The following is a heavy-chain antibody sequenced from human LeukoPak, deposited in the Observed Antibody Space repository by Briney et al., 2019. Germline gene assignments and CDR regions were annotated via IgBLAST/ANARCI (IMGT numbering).Heavy chain of an antibody. D-gene: IGHD3-3*01. J-gene: IGHJ6*02. CDR3: TGRSGYYSYYYGMDV. V-gene: IGHV3-73*01. Sequence: GGSLRLSCAASGFTFSGSAMHWVRQASGKGLEWVGRIRSKANSYATAYAASMKGRFTISRDDSKNTAYLQMNSLKTEDTAVYYCTGRSGYYSYYYGMDVWGQGTTVTVSS. CDR2: IRSKANSYAT. CDR1: GFTFSGSA.